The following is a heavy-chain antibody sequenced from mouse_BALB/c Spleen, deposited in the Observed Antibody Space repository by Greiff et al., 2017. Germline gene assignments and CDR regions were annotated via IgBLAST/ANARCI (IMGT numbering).Heavy chain of an antibody. CDR1: GYTFSSYW. D-gene: IGHD1-1*01. J-gene: IGHJ3*01. CDR2: ILPGSGST. Sequence: VQRVESGAELMKPGASVKISCKATGYTFSSYWIEWVKQRPGHGLEWIGEILPGSGSTNYNEKFKGKATFTADTSSNTAYMQLSSLTSEDSAVYYCARPGSIAWFAYWGQGTLVTVSA. V-gene: IGHV1-9*01. CDR3: ARPGSIAWFAY.